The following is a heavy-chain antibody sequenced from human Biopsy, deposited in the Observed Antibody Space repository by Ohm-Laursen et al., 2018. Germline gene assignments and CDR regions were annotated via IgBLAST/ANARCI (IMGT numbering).Heavy chain of an antibody. CDR2: INHRGTT. CDR1: GGSFSDYY. D-gene: IGHD3-10*01. CDR3: ARHSFGSGRDF. V-gene: IGHV4-34*01. J-gene: IGHJ4*02. Sequence: SDTLSLTCAVYGGSFSDYYWTWIRQPPGKGLEWIGEINHRGTTNYNPSLKSRVAISVDTSKNQFSLKLSSLTAADTAVYYCARHSFGSGRDFWGQGTLVTVSS.